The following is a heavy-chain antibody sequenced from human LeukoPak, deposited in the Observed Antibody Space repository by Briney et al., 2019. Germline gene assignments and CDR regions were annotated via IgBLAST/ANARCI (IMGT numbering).Heavy chain of an antibody. V-gene: IGHV1-18*01. CDR1: GYTFTSYG. Sequence: ASVKVSCKASGYTFTSYGISWVRQAPGQGLEWMGWISAYNGNTNYAQELQGRVTMTADTSTSTAYMELRSLRSDDTAVYYCARVRFLEWLLYPTTSLVYWGQGTLVTVSS. D-gene: IGHD3-3*01. J-gene: IGHJ4*02. CDR3: ARVRFLEWLLYPTTSLVY. CDR2: ISAYNGNT.